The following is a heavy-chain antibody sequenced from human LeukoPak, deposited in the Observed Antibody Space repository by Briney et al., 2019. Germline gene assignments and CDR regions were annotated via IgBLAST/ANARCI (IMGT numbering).Heavy chain of an antibody. Sequence: PGGSLRLSCAASGFTFSSYWMSWVRQAPGKGQEWVANIKQDGSEKYYVDSVKGRFTISRDNAKNSLYLQMNSLRAEDTAVYFCAKFQGHYGDSEYYFDSWGQGALVTVSS. V-gene: IGHV3-7*01. D-gene: IGHD3-10*01. CDR1: GFTFSSYW. J-gene: IGHJ4*02. CDR2: IKQDGSEK. CDR3: AKFQGHYGDSEYYFDS.